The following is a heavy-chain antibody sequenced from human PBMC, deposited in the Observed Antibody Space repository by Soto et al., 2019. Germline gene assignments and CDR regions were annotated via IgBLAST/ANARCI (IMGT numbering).Heavy chain of an antibody. Sequence: PSETLSLTCTVSGGSISSYYWSWIRQPPGKGLEWIGYIFYSGSTNYNPSLKSRVTISVDTSKNQFSLKLSSVTAADTAVYYCARTYSSSHYFDYWGQGTLVTAPQ. V-gene: IGHV4-59*08. CDR2: IFYSGST. CDR3: ARTYSSSHYFDY. CDR1: GGSISSYY. D-gene: IGHD6-6*01. J-gene: IGHJ4*02.